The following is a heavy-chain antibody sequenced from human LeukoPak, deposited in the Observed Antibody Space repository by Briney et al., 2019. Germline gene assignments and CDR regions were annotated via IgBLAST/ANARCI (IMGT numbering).Heavy chain of an antibody. CDR1: GGSLCSGGYY. CDR2: IYYSGST. J-gene: IGHJ6*03. Sequence: TLSLPCTVSGGSLCSGGYYWRWIRQHPGKGLVWIGYIYYSGSTYYNPSLTSRVTLSVDTSNNLFSLKLSAVTAQDTAVYYCARERGVKYSYGSGNYYHYMDVGGKGTTVTV. V-gene: IGHV4-31*03. D-gene: IGHD5-18*01. CDR3: ARERGVKYSYGSGNYYHYMDV.